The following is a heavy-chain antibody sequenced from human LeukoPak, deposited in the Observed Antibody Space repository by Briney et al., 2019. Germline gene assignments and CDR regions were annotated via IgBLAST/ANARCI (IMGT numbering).Heavy chain of an antibody. CDR3: ASMVGATRTFAFDI. CDR1: GGSFSGYY. CDR2: INHSGGT. J-gene: IGHJ3*02. Sequence: KPSETLSLTCAVYGGSFSGYYWSWIRQPPGKGLEWIGEINHSGGTDYNPSLKSRVTISVDTSKNQFSLNLSSVTAADTAVYYCASMVGATRTFAFDIWGQGTMVTVSS. V-gene: IGHV4-34*01. D-gene: IGHD1-26*01.